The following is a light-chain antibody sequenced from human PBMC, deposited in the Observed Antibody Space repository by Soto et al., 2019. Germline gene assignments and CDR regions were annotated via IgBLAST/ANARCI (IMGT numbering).Light chain of an antibody. V-gene: IGLV2-14*03. CDR3: SSYTSSNSVV. Sequence: QSALTQPASVSGSPGQSITISCTGTSSDVGGYNWVAWYQQHPGKAPKLMICDVSNRPSGVSNRFSGSKSGNTASLTISGLQAEDEADYYCSSYTSSNSVVFGGGTKLTV. CDR2: DVS. CDR1: SSDVGGYNW. J-gene: IGLJ3*02.